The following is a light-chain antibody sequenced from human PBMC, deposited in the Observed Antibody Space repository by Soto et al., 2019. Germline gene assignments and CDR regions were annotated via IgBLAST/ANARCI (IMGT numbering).Light chain of an antibody. CDR2: AAS. J-gene: IGKJ1*01. CDR1: QSIVTY. V-gene: IGKV1-39*01. CDR3: QQSYSTPPWT. Sequence: DIQMTHSASSLSASVFHGVTTTCRASQSIVTYLNWYLQKPGKAPKLLIYAASNLQSGVPSRFSGSGSGTDFTLTISSLQPEDFATYFCQQSYSTPPWTFGQGTKVDIK.